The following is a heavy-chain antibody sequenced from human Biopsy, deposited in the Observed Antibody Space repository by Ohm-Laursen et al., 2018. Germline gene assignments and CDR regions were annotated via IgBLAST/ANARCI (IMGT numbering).Heavy chain of an antibody. CDR3: ARGSNDFGGLYFPR. Sequence: VTLSLTCIVSGGSLTGHYWTWIRQPPGKGLEWIGHVSYTGYTSYNASLKSRVTISVDTSRNHFSLRLSSLTAADTAMYYCARGSNDFGGLYFPRWGQGTLLTVSS. V-gene: IGHV4-59*11. CDR1: GGSLTGHY. J-gene: IGHJ4*02. D-gene: IGHD4-23*01. CDR2: VSYTGYT.